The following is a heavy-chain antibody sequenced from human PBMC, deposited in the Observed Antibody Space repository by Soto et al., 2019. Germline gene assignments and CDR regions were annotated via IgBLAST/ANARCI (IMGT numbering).Heavy chain of an antibody. D-gene: IGHD5-12*01. J-gene: IGHJ4*02. V-gene: IGHV4-59*08. Sequence: PSETLSLTCIVSGDSRTNAYWSWIRRPPGKGLEWIGYIYYSGKIDYNPSLKSRLSMSVDTSKNQFSLRLNSVTAADTAVYYCARLQRRWLNADYWGQGTLVTVSS. CDR2: IYYSGKI. CDR1: GDSRTNAY. CDR3: ARLQRRWLNADY.